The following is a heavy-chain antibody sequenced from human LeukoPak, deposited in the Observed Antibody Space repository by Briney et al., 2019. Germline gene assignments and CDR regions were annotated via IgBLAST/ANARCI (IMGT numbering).Heavy chain of an antibody. J-gene: IGHJ4*02. CDR2: IWYDGSNK. V-gene: IGHV3-33*01. CDR1: GFTFSSYG. CDR3: ARDGGYYDSSGYYFFFDY. D-gene: IGHD3-22*01. Sequence: GSPRLSCAASGFTFSSYGMHWVRQAPGKGLEWVAVIWYDGSNKYYADSVKGRFTISRDNSKNTLYLQMNSLRAEDTAVYYCARDGGYYDSSGYYFFFDYWGQGTLVTVSS.